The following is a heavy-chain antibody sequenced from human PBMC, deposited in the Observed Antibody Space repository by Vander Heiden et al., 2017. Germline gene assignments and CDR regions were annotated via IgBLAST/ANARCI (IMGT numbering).Heavy chain of an antibody. J-gene: IGHJ4*02. CDR1: GFTFSTYA. CDR3: AKARGVIYFDY. D-gene: IGHD3-10*01. CDR2: IGGTTSNK. Sequence: EVQLLESGGGLVQPGGSLRLSCAASGFTFSTYAMNWVRQAPGKRLEWVSSIGGTTSNKFYADSVKGRFTISRDNSENTLYLQMNSLRAEDTAVYFCAKARGVIYFDYWGQGALVTVSS. V-gene: IGHV3-23*01.